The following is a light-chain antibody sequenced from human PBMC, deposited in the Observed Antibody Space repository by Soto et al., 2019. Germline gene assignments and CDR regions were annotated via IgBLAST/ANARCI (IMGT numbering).Light chain of an antibody. V-gene: IGKV1-5*01. CDR2: DAY. CDR1: QTINNI. CDR3: QQYASYFPYT. Sequence: EIQLTQSPSTLSVSVGDRVTITCRASQTINNILAWYQKKPGKAPKLLIYDAYTLESGIPARFSGSGSGTEFTLTIVSLQPDDFANYYCQQYASYFPYTFGQGTKLDI. J-gene: IGKJ2*01.